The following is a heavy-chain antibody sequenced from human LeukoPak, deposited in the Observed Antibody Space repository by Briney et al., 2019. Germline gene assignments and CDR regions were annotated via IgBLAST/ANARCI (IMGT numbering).Heavy chain of an antibody. CDR3: ARQSTMGVLRFLV. CDR1: GSIFTSYW. Sequence: HGEPLKISCKGSGSIFTSYWIGCGRQMPGKVLEWMGIIYPGDSDTKYSPSLQGQVTISADKSTSTAYLQWSNLKASDTAIYYCARQSTMGVLRFLVWGQGTTVIVSS. J-gene: IGHJ6*02. D-gene: IGHD3-3*01. CDR2: IYPGDSDT. V-gene: IGHV5-51*01.